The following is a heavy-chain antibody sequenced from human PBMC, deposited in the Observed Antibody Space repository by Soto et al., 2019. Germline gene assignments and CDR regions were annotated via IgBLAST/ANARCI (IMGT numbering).Heavy chain of an antibody. CDR2: HYSGGST. J-gene: IGHJ5*02. D-gene: IGHD1-26*01. CDR3: ARHRHPRGTVGATSPLDP. CDR1: GFSVSSNY. V-gene: IGHV3-53*01. Sequence: GGSLRLSCAISGFSVSSNYLSWVRQAPGTGLEWVSVHYSGGSTYYADSVQGRFTISRDKSNNTLYLQMRRVRAEDTAVYFCARHRHPRGTVGATSPLDPWGQGTQVTVSS.